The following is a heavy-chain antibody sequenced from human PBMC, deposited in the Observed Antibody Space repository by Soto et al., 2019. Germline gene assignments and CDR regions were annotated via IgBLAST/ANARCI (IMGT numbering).Heavy chain of an antibody. V-gene: IGHV3-74*01. CDR1: GIIFSSYW. Sequence: GRSLRLSCAASGIIFSSYWMHLVRQAPGKGMVWVSRINSDGSSTSYADSVKGRFTISRDNAKNTLYLHMNSLRGEDTAVYYCARLNVEIQLRSYPYYFDYWGQGSLVTVSS. D-gene: IGHD2-2*01. CDR2: INSDGSST. J-gene: IGHJ4*02. CDR3: ARLNVEIQLRSYPYYFDY.